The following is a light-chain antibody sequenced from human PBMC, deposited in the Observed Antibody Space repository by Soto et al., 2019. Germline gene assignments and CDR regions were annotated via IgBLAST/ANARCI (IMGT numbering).Light chain of an antibody. CDR2: EVS. V-gene: IGLV2-8*01. Sequence: QSALTQPPSASGSPGQSVTISCTGTSSDVGGYNYVSWYQQHPGKAPKLMIYEVSKRRSGVPDRFSGSKSGNTASLTISGLQAEDEADYYCSSYTSSSTLVVFGGGTQLTVL. CDR1: SSDVGGYNY. CDR3: SSYTSSSTLVV. J-gene: IGLJ2*01.